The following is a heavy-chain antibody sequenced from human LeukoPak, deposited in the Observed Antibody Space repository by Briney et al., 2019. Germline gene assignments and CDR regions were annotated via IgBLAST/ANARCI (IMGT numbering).Heavy chain of an antibody. CDR3: AKDLGSGWYLGSFDY. D-gene: IGHD6-19*01. CDR1: GFTFSSYG. J-gene: IGHJ4*02. Sequence: GRSLRLSCAASGFTFSSYGMHWVRQAPGKGLEWVAVISYDGSNKHYADSVKGRFTISRDNSKNTLYLQMNSLRAEDTAVYYCAKDLGSGWYLGSFDYWGRGTLVTVSS. CDR2: ISYDGSNK. V-gene: IGHV3-30*18.